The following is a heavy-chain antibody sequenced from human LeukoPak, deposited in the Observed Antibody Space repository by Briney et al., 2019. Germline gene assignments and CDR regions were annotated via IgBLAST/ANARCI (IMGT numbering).Heavy chain of an antibody. D-gene: IGHD2/OR15-2a*01. CDR2: IYTSGST. V-gene: IGHV4-4*07. Sequence: SETLSLTCTVSGGSISSYYWSWIRQPAGKGLEGIGRIYTSGSTNYNPSLKSRVTILLDTSKNHFSLRLSSVTATDTAIYFCARGRGGRLSASNWFDTWGQGILVTVSS. J-gene: IGHJ5*02. CDR1: GGSISSYY. CDR3: ARGRGGRLSASNWFDT.